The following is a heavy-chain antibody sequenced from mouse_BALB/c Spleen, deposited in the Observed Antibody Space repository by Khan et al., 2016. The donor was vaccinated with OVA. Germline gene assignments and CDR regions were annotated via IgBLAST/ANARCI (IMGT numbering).Heavy chain of an antibody. D-gene: IGHD2-4*01. CDR3: ARNYDYDEGLAY. CDR2: IRSGGST. CDR1: GFSLTTYG. V-gene: IGHV2-2*02. Sequence: QVQLKQSGPGLVQPSQSLSITCTVSGFSLTTYGVHWVRQSPGKGLEWLGVIRSGGSTDYNAAFISRLSISKDNSNSPAFCKMKSLQANDTAIYYCARNYDYDEGLAYWGQGTLVTVSA. J-gene: IGHJ3*01.